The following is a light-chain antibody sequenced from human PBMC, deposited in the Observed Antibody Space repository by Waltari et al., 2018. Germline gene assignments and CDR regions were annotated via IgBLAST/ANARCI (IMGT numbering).Light chain of an antibody. J-gene: IGKJ1*01. V-gene: IGKV2-28*01. CDR1: QSLLHTNGHYY. CDR2: AAS. Sequence: EIVMNQSPLSLSVTLGEPASISCPSSQSLLHTNGHYYLDWYLQKPGQSPQLLIYAASNRAPGVPDRFSGSGSGRDFTLTISRVEADDFGTYFCMQALQTWTFGQGTKVDMK. CDR3: MQALQTWT.